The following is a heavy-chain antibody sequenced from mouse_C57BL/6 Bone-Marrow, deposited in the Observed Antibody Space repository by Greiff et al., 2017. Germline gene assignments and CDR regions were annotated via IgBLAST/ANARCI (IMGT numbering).Heavy chain of an antibody. J-gene: IGHJ2*01. Sequence: VQLQQSGPELVKPGASVKISCKASGYAFSSSWMNWVKQRPGKGLEWIGRIYPGDGDTNYNGKFKGKATLTADKSSSAAYMQLSSLTSEDSAVYFYAREGPFNYYGRSPDYWGQGTTLTVSS. CDR1: GYAFSSSW. CDR3: AREGPFNYYGRSPDY. D-gene: IGHD1-1*01. V-gene: IGHV1-82*01. CDR2: IYPGDGDT.